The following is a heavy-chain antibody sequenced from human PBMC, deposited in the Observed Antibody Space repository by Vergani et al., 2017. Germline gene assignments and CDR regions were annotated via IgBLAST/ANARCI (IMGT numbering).Heavy chain of an antibody. CDR2: ISNDGSKK. V-gene: IGHV3-30*18. D-gene: IGHD3-10*01. CDR3: AKAGSVTSGSLQYNFYMDV. J-gene: IGHJ6*03. Sequence: QVQLAESGGGRVQPGRSLRLSCAASGFSFSSQAIHWVRPAPGKGLEWVAVISNDGSKKYYADSVKGRFTISRDNSKNTLDLQMNSLRTQDTAVYYCAKAGSVTSGSLQYNFYMDVWGKGTTVTVS. CDR1: GFSFSSQA.